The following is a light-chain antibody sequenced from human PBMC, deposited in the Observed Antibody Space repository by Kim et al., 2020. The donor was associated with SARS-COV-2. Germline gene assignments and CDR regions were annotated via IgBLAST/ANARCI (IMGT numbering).Light chain of an antibody. CDR3: QKYNDWPQT. V-gene: IGKV3-15*01. Sequence: VSPGKRTTLSCRASQSGSSNLAWYQRKPGQAPRLLVYGASSRATGVTARFSGSASGTEFTLTISSLQSEDFAVYYCQKYNDWPQTFGQGTKVDIK. CDR1: QSGSSN. CDR2: GAS. J-gene: IGKJ1*01.